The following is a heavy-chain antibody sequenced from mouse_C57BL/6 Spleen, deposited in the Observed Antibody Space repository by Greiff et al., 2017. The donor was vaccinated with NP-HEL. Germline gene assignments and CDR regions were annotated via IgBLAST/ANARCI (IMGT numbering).Heavy chain of an antibody. V-gene: IGHV1-63*01. CDR3: ARFYDYLYAMDY. Sequence: VMLVESGAELVRPGTSVKMSCKASGYTFTNYWIGWAKQRPGHGLEWIGDIYPGGGYTNYNEKFKGKATLTADKSSSTAYMQFSSLTSEDSAIYYCARFYDYLYAMDYWGQGTSVTVSS. J-gene: IGHJ4*01. D-gene: IGHD2-4*01. CDR2: IYPGGGYT. CDR1: GYTFTNYW.